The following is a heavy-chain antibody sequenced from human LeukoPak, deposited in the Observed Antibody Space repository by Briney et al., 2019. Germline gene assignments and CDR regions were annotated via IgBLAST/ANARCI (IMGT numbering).Heavy chain of an antibody. CDR3: ATDYSNFYGMDV. CDR2: IQNSATT. Sequence: PSKTLSLTCTVSGGSVNSGSYFWSWFRQPPGRGLEWIGYIQNSATTNYTPSLESRVTIFVDSSKDQFSLRVTSVTAADTAVYYCATDYSNFYGMDVWGQGTTVTVSS. CDR1: GGSVNSGSYF. J-gene: IGHJ6*02. D-gene: IGHD4-11*01. V-gene: IGHV4-61*01.